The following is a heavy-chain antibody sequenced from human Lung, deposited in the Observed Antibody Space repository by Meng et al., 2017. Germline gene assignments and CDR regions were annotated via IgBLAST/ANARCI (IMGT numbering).Heavy chain of an antibody. Sequence: EVQLVESGGGLVKPGGSLRLSCAASGFTFSSYSMNWVRQAPGKGLEWVSSISSSSTYADSVKGRFTISRDNAKNSLYLQMNSLRAEDTAVYYCARGREVVAATPSDYWGQGTLVTVSS. J-gene: IGHJ4*02. CDR2: ISSSST. V-gene: IGHV3-21*01. CDR3: ARGREVVAATPSDY. CDR1: GFTFSSYS. D-gene: IGHD2-15*01.